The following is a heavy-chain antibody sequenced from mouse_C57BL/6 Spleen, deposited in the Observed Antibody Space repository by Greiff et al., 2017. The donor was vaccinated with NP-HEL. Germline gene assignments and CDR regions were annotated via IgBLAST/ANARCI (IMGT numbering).Heavy chain of an antibody. CDR2: IWGVGST. CDR3: ASRSYDAMDY. V-gene: IGHV2-6*01. CDR1: GFSLTSYG. J-gene: IGHJ4*01. Sequence: QVQLQQSGPGLVAPSQSLSITCTVSGFSLTSYGVDWVRQSPGKGLEWLGVIWGVGSTNYNSALKSRLSISKDNSKSQVFLKMNSLQTDDTAMYYCASRSYDAMDYWGQGTSVTVSS.